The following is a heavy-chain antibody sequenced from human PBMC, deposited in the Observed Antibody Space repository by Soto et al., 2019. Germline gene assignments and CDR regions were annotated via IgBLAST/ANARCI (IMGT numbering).Heavy chain of an antibody. CDR3: ARDQTSSSSTLYYYYGMDV. J-gene: IGHJ6*02. Sequence: GGSLRLSCAASGFTFSSYAMHWVRQAPGKGLEWVAVISYDGSNKYYADSVKGRFTISRDNSKNTLYLQMNSLRAEDTAVYYCARDQTSSSSTLYYYYGMDVWGQGTTVTVSS. CDR1: GFTFSSYA. V-gene: IGHV3-30-3*01. D-gene: IGHD6-6*01. CDR2: ISYDGSNK.